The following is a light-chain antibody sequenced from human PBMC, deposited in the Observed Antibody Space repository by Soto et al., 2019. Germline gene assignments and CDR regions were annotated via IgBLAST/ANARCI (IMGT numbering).Light chain of an antibody. CDR2: GAS. J-gene: IGKJ5*01. CDR3: QQYGSSPRT. CDR1: QSVTSSS. Sequence: EIVLTQFPGTLSLSPGERATLSCRASQSVTSSSLAWYQQKVGRAPRILIYGASNRATGIPDRFSGSGYGTDFTLTITGLEPEDFAVYYCQQYGSSPRTFGQGTRLEI. V-gene: IGKV3-20*01.